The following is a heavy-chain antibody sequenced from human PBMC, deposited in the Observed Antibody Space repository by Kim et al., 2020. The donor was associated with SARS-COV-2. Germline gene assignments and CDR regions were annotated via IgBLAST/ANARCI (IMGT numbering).Heavy chain of an antibody. J-gene: IGHJ4*02. D-gene: IGHD4-17*01. V-gene: IGHV4-59*01. CDR3: ARECYGDFDY. Sequence: STNYNPSLKGRVTISVDTSKNQFSLKLSSVTAADTAVYYCARECYGDFDYWGQGTLVTVSS. CDR2: ST.